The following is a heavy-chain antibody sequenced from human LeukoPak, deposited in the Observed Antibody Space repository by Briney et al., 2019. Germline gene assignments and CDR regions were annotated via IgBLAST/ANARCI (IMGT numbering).Heavy chain of an antibody. CDR1: GFTFSTYG. CDR2: IQYDGSYK. Sequence: GGSLRLSCAASGFTFSTYGIHWVRQAPGKGLEWVAFIQYDGSYKFYADSVQGRFSISRDNSKNTLFLQMNSLRDEDTAVYYCAKTSDQLLYSKFDYWGQGTLVTVSS. CDR3: AKTSDQLLYSKFDY. D-gene: IGHD2-2*02. J-gene: IGHJ4*02. V-gene: IGHV3-30*02.